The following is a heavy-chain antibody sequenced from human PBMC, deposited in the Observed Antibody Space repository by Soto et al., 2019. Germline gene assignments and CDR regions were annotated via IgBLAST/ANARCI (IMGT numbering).Heavy chain of an antibody. D-gene: IGHD1-7*01. V-gene: IGHV4-30-2*01. CDR1: VGSISSGGYS. J-gene: IGHJ6*02. CDR3: ASTSNWNSVATSYYYGMDV. Sequence: PSETLSLTXAVSVGSISSGGYSWSWIRQPPGKGLEWIGYIYHSGSTYYNPSLKSRVTISVDTSKNQFSLKASDTAMYYCASTSNWNSVATSYYYGMDVWGQGTTVTVSS. CDR2: IYHSGST.